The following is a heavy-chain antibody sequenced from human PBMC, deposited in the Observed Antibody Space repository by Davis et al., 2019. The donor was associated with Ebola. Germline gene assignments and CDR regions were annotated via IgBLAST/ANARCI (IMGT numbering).Heavy chain of an antibody. CDR2: ISHHNGYT. CDR1: GGSFSDYF. D-gene: IGHD4-17*01. CDR3: ARTTKTNIEASGLGFNSFDS. V-gene: IGHV4-34*01. Sequence: MPSETLSLTCAVYGGSFSDYFWSWIRQPPEKGLEWIGEISHHNGYTNYNPSLMSRVTMSVDSSKNQFSLKLHSVTAADTAVYYCARTTKTNIEASGLGFNSFDSWGQGALVSVSS. J-gene: IGHJ5*01.